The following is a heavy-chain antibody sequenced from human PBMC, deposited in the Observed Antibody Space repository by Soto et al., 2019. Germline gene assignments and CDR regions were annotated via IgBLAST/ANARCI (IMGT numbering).Heavy chain of an antibody. V-gene: IGHV4-30-2*01. Sequence: QLQLQESGSGLVKPSQTLSLTCAVSGGSISNGGYSWSWIRQPPGKGLEWIGYIYDRGSTYYNPSPKSRVAISVDRSKNQFSLKLSSVTAADTAVYYCARAAMYYDSSGYYYSFEYWCQGTLVSVSS. CDR3: ARAAMYYDSSGYYYSFEY. CDR1: GGSISNGGYS. D-gene: IGHD3-22*01. J-gene: IGHJ4*02. CDR2: IYDRGST.